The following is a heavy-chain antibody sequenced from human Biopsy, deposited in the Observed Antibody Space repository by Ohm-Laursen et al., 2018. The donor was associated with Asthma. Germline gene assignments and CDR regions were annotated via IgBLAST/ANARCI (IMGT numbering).Heavy chain of an antibody. Sequence: ASVKVSCKTYSYTFTSYGISWVRQAPGQGLEWMGWISAYNGNTNYAQKLQGRVTMTTDTSTSTAYMELRSLRPDDTAVYYSARAAYDILTGYYGGGGMDVWGQGTTVTVSS. D-gene: IGHD3-9*01. CDR2: ISAYNGNT. J-gene: IGHJ6*02. V-gene: IGHV1-18*04. CDR3: ARAAYDILTGYYGGGGMDV. CDR1: SYTFTSYG.